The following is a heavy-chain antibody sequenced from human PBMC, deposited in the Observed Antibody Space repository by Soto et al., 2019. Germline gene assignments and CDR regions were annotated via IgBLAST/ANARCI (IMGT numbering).Heavy chain of an antibody. Sequence: EVQLVESGGGLVEPGGSLRLSCAASGFTFTNAWLNWVRQAPGKGLEWVGRIKSKNDSGTTDYAAPVKGRFTISRDDSENTVYLQMNSLKTEDTAVYYCAADLPDWGAYAFDYWGQGTLVTVSA. CDR2: IKSKNDSGTT. J-gene: IGHJ4*02. D-gene: IGHD3-16*01. CDR3: AADLPDWGAYAFDY. CDR1: GFTFTNAW. V-gene: IGHV3-15*07.